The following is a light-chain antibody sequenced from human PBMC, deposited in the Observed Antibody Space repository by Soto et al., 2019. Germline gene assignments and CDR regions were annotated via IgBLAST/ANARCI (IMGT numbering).Light chain of an antibody. CDR3: RQSYSTLLT. V-gene: IGKV3D-7*01. CDR1: QSVSTNQ. J-gene: IGKJ4*01. Sequence: EIVLPKDPVTLSVAPGETATRSCRACQSVSTNQLACYQYKRGQAPTLVFHSATTRANDFPSRFSGGRSGTNFTLTISSLQPEDFATYYCRQSYSTLLTFGGVTKV. CDR2: SAT.